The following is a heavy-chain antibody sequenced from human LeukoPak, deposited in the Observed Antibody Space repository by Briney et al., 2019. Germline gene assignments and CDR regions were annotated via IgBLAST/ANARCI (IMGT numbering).Heavy chain of an antibody. CDR1: GYTFTGYY. CDR3: ARFHSSTWYADY. Sequence: ASVKVSCKASGYTFTGYYMHWVRQAPGQGLEWMGWINPNSGGTNYAQKFQGRVTMTRDTSISTAYMELSRLRSDDTAVYYCARFHSSTWYADYWGQGTLVTVSS. CDR2: INPNSGGT. V-gene: IGHV1-2*02. J-gene: IGHJ4*02. D-gene: IGHD6-13*01.